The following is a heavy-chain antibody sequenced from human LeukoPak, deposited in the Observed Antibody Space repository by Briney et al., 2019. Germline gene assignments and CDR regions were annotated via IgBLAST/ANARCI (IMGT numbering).Heavy chain of an antibody. J-gene: IGHJ4*02. CDR3: ARLYSYGHVGNRGPAIDY. Sequence: GASVKVSCKASGYTFTGYYMHWVRQAPGQGLEWMGWINPNSGGTNYAQKFQGRVTMTRDTSISTAYMELSRLRSDDTAVYYCARLYSYGHVGNRGPAIDYWGQGTLVTVSS. V-gene: IGHV1-2*02. D-gene: IGHD5-18*01. CDR2: INPNSGGT. CDR1: GYTFTGYY.